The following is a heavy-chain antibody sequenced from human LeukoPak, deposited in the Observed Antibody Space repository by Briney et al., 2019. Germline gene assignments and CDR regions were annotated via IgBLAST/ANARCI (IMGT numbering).Heavy chain of an antibody. J-gene: IGHJ4*02. CDR1: GFTFSSYA. V-gene: IGHV3-23*01. Sequence: GGSLRLSCAASGFTFSSYAMSWFRQAPGKGLEWVSAISGSGGSTYYADSVKGRFTISRDNSKNTLYLQMNSLRAEDTAVYYCAKGGGSGVPTSEADYWGQGTLVTVSS. CDR2: ISGSGGST. D-gene: IGHD2-15*01. CDR3: AKGGGSGVPTSEADY.